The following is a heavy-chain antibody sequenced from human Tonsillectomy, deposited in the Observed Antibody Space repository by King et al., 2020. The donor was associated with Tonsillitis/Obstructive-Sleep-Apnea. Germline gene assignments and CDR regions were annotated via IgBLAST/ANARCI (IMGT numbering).Heavy chain of an antibody. CDR1: GAIFTSYA. CDR3: ARDGGIAVGYYSYYYMDV. J-gene: IGHJ6*03. CDR2: IIPILGRA. D-gene: IGHD6-13*01. V-gene: IGHV1-69*04. Sequence: QLVQSGAEVKKPGSAVKVSCTASGAIFTSYAISWVRQAPGQGLEWMGRIIPILGRAYYAQKFQGRMTITADRSTSTAYMDLSSLRSEDTAVYYCARDGGIAVGYYSYYYMDVWGKGTTVTVSS.